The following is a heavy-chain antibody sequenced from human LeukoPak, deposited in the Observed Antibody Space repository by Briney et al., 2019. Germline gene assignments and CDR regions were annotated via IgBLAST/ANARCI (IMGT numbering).Heavy chain of an antibody. CDR2: IYHSGST. J-gene: IGHJ4*02. V-gene: IGHV4-38-2*02. Sequence: SETLSLTCTVSGYSISSGYYWGWIRPPPGKGLEWIGSIYHSGSTYYNPSLKSRVTISVDTSKNQFSLKLSSVTAADTAVYYCARKVGATTPPFDYWGQGTLVTVSS. D-gene: IGHD1-26*01. CDR1: GYSISSGYY. CDR3: ARKVGATTPPFDY.